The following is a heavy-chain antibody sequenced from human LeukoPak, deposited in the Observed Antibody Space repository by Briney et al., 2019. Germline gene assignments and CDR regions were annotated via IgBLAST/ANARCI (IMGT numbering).Heavy chain of an antibody. D-gene: IGHD3-22*01. J-gene: IGHJ4*02. CDR2: ISHDGSNK. V-gene: IGHV3-30*18. CDR3: AKPGKRRVVTITDFDY. CDR1: GFTFSYYG. Sequence: GGSLRLSCAASGFTFSYYGMHWVRQAPGRGLEWVAVISHDGSNKYYADSVKGRSAISRDNSKNTLYLQMNSLRPEDTSVYYCAKPGKRRVVTITDFDYWGQGTLVTVSS.